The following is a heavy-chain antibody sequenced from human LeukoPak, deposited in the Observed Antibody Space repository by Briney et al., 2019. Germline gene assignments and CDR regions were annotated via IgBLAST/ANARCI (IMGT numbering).Heavy chain of an antibody. V-gene: IGHV1-18*01. CDR2: ISAYNGNT. Sequence: ASVKVSCKASGYTFTSYGISWVRQAPGQGLEWRGWISAYNGNTNYAQKLQGRVTMTTDTSTSTAYMELRSLRSDDTAVYYCAREYRRVVRGVPTYYHGMDVWGQGTTVTVSS. CDR3: AREYRRVVRGVPTYYHGMDV. J-gene: IGHJ6*02. D-gene: IGHD3-10*01. CDR1: GYTFTSYG.